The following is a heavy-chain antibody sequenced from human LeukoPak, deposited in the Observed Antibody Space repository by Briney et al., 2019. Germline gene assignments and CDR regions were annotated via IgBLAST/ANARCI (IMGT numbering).Heavy chain of an antibody. Sequence: SVKVSCKASGGTFSSYAISWVRQAPGQGLEWMGRIIPILGIANYAQKFQGRVTITADKSTSTAYMELSSLRSEDTAVYYCATGAVPAAPYYYYYYGMDVWGQGTTVTVSS. J-gene: IGHJ6*02. D-gene: IGHD2-2*01. V-gene: IGHV1-69*04. CDR1: GGTFSSYA. CDR2: IIPILGIA. CDR3: ATGAVPAAPYYYYYYGMDV.